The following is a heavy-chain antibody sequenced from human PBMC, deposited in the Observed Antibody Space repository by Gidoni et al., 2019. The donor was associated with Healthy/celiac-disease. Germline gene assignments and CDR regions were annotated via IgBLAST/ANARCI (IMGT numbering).Heavy chain of an antibody. CDR1: GFTFSSYA. V-gene: IGHV3-23*01. Sequence: EVQLLESGGGLVQPGGSLRLSCAASGFTFSSYAMSWVRKAPGKGLEWVSAISGRGGSTYYAESVKGRLTISRDNSKNTLYLQMNSLRAEDTAVYYCAKDPPKGLGLLKYWYFDLWGRGTLVTVSS. D-gene: IGHD1-26*01. CDR3: AKDPPKGLGLLKYWYFDL. CDR2: ISGRGGST. J-gene: IGHJ2*01.